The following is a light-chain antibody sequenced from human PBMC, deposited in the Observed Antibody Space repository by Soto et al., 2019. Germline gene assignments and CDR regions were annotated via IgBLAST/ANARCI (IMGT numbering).Light chain of an antibody. J-gene: IGKJ4*01. V-gene: IGKV1D-12*01. CDR2: AAS. CDR1: QGISRW. CDR3: QQANSFPLT. Sequence: DIQMTQSPSSVSASVGDRVTITCRASQGISRWLAWYQQKPGKAPELLVYAASNLQSGVPSRFSGSGSGTEFTLTISSLQPEDFATYYCQQANSFPLTFGGGTKVEIK.